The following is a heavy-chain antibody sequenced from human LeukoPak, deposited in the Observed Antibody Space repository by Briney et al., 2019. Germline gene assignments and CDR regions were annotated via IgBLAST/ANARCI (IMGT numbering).Heavy chain of an antibody. Sequence: GGSLRLSCAASGFTFSSYSMNWVRQAPEKGLEWVSSISSSSSYIYYADSVKGRFTISRDNAKNSLYLQMNSLRAEDTAVYYCARDVRDYYGSRRMDVWGKGTTVTVSS. V-gene: IGHV3-21*01. CDR1: GFTFSSYS. D-gene: IGHD3-10*01. CDR3: ARDVRDYYGSRRMDV. CDR2: ISSSSSYI. J-gene: IGHJ6*03.